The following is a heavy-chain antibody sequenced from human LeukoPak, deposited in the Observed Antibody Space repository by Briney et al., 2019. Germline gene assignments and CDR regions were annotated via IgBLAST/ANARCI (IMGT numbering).Heavy chain of an antibody. CDR3: ARGPPNWGMVGY. D-gene: IGHD7-27*01. J-gene: IGHJ4*02. CDR2: MKSNNGHT. Sequence: ASVKVSCKASGYTFTSFDFNWVRQATGQGLEWMGWMKSNNGHTGYAQKFQGRVTMTRGTSISTAYMELSSLTFEDTAVYYCARGPPNWGMVGYWGQGTLVTVSS. CDR1: GYTFTSFD. V-gene: IGHV1-8*01.